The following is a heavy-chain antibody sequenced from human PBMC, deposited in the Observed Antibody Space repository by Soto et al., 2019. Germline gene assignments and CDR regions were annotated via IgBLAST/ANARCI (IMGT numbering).Heavy chain of an antibody. CDR1: GYIFTNYW. CDR2: IYPGYSDT. J-gene: IGHJ4*02. Sequence: GESLKISWKGSGYIFTNYWIGWVRQMPVKGLEWMGIIYPGYSDTKYSTSFQGQVTISADKSINTAYLQWSSLKASATAMYYCASLSRLEPRSAFDYWGQGTLVTVSS. D-gene: IGHD1-1*01. V-gene: IGHV5-51*01. CDR3: ASLSRLEPRSAFDY.